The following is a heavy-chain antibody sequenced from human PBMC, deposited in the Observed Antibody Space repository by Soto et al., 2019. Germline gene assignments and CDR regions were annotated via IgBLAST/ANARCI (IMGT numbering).Heavy chain of an antibody. CDR2: IYYSGST. Sequence: SETLSLTCTVSGGSVSSGSYYWSWIRQPPGKGLEWIGYIYYSGSTNYNPSLKSRVTIPVDTSKNQFSLKLSSVTAADTAVYYCAREPYDILTGYPHPYNWFDPWGQGTLVTVSS. CDR3: AREPYDILTGYPHPYNWFDP. J-gene: IGHJ5*02. V-gene: IGHV4-61*01. CDR1: GGSVSSGSYY. D-gene: IGHD3-9*01.